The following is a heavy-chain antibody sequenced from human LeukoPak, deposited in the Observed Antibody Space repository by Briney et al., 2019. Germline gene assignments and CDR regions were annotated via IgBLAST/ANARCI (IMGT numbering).Heavy chain of an antibody. CDR1: GYSFSRYW. CDR3: ARLGGGYTGYAPDY. Sequence: GESLKISCKGSGYSFSRYWISWVRQMPGKGLEWMERIDPSDSDTNYRPSFQGHVTISTDKSISTAYLQWSSLKASDTAMYYCARLGGGYTGYAPDYWGQGTLVTVSS. D-gene: IGHD5-12*01. CDR2: IDPSDSDT. J-gene: IGHJ4*02. V-gene: IGHV5-10-1*01.